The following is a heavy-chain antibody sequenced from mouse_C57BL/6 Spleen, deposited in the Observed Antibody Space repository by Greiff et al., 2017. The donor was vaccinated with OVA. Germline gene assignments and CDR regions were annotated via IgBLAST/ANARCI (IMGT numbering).Heavy chain of an antibody. J-gene: IGHJ3*01. CDR2: ISNLAYSI. D-gene: IGHD2-5*01. V-gene: IGHV5-15*01. CDR1: GFTFSDYG. CDR3: ASYSKGEPWFAY. Sequence: EVHLVESGGGLVQPGGSLKLSCAASGFTFSDYGMAWVRQAPRKGPEWVAFISNLAYSIYYADTVTGRFTISRENAKNTLYLEMSSLRSEDTAMYYCASYSKGEPWFAYWGQGTLVTVSA.